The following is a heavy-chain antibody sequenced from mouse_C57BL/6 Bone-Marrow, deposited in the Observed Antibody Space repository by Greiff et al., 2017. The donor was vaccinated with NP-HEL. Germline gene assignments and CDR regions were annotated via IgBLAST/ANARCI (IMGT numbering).Heavy chain of an antibody. Sequence: EVKLVESVAELVRPGASVKLSCTASGFNIKNTYMHWVKQRPEQGLEWIGRIDPANGNTKYAPKFQGKATITADTSSNTAYLQLSSLTSEDTAIYYCARCVYSNYFRVDVWGTGTTVTVSS. D-gene: IGHD2-5*01. CDR3: ARCVYSNYFRVDV. CDR1: GFNIKNTY. V-gene: IGHV14-3*01. CDR2: IDPANGNT. J-gene: IGHJ1*03.